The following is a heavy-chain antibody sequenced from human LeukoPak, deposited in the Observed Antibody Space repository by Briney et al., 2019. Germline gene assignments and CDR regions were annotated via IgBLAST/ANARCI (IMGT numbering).Heavy chain of an antibody. CDR2: INPNSGGT. V-gene: IGHV1-2*02. CDR1: GYTFTGYY. CDR3: VREGGSGSYNY. J-gene: IGHJ4*02. Sequence: LVASVKVSCKASGYTFTGYYMHWVRQAPGQGLEWMGWINPNSGGTNYAQKFQGRVTMTRDTSISTAYMELSRLRSDDTAVYYCVREGGSGSYNYWGKATLVTVSS. D-gene: IGHD1-26*01.